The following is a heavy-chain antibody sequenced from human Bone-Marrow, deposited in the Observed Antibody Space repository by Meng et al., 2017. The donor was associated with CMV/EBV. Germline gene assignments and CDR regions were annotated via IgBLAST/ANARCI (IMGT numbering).Heavy chain of an antibody. Sequence: GGSLRLSCAASGFTFSSYAMSWVRQAPGKGLEWVSTISGGGGSTYSADSVKGRFTISRDSSKNTVYLQMNTLRAEDTAIYYCAKDRSSSFYYFDYWGQRTLVTVSS. D-gene: IGHD6-13*01. V-gene: IGHV3-23*01. J-gene: IGHJ4*02. CDR1: GFTFSSYA. CDR2: ISGGGGST. CDR3: AKDRSSSFYYFDY.